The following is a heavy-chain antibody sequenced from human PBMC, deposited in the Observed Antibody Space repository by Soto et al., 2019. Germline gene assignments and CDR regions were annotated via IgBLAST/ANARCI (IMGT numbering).Heavy chain of an antibody. V-gene: IGHV4-4*02. J-gene: IGHJ4*02. CDR2: VYHTGST. CDR1: GGSISSTNW. CDR3: ATLPPRIVVMVLPIPS. Sequence: QVQLQQSGPRLARPSGTLSLTCVVSGGSISSTNWWTWVRQTPGKGLEWIGEVYHTGSTKYNPSLKNRVSITLDKSNNQFPLTLKSVTPADTAVYYCATLPPRIVVMVLPIPSWAQGTLVTVSS. D-gene: IGHD2-15*01.